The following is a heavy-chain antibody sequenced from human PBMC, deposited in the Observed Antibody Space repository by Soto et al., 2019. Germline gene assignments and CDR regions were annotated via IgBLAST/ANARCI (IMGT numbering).Heavy chain of an antibody. J-gene: IGHJ6*02. D-gene: IGHD5-12*01. V-gene: IGHV3-30-3*01. CDR2: ISYDGSNK. Sequence: GGSLRLSCAASGFTFSSYAMHWVRQAPGKGLEWVAVISYDGSNKYYADSVKGRFTISRDNSKNTLYLQMNSLRAEDTAVYYCARGSGYDYYYYYGMDVWGQGTTVTVSS. CDR3: ARGSGYDYYYYYGMDV. CDR1: GFTFSSYA.